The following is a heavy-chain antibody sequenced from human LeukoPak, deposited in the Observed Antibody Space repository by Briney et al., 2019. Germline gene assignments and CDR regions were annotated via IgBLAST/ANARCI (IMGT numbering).Heavy chain of an antibody. J-gene: IGHJ5*02. CDR1: GYSISSGYF. CDR3: VRDNSAVVAANLDGWFDP. V-gene: IGHV4-38-2*02. D-gene: IGHD2-15*01. CDR2: IYRSGST. Sequence: PSETLSLTCAVSGYSISSGYFWGWIRQPPGKGLEWIGSIYRSGSTYYNPSLKSRVTISGDTSKNQFSLRLSSVTAADTAVYYCVRDNSAVVAANLDGWFDPWGQGTLVTVSS.